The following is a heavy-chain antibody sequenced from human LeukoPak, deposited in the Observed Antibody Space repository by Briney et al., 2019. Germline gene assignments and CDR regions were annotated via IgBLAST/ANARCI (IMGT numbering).Heavy chain of an antibody. CDR2: IKQDGSET. CDR1: GFTFTNSA. CDR3: ARGGSGYSYGKIDS. Sequence: PGGSLRLSCAASGFTFTNSALSWVRQAPGKGLEWVANIKQDGSETYYVDSVKGRFTISRDNAKNSLYLQMNSLRDEDTAVYYCARGGSGYSYGKIDSWGQGILVTVSS. J-gene: IGHJ4*02. V-gene: IGHV3-7*01. D-gene: IGHD5-18*01.